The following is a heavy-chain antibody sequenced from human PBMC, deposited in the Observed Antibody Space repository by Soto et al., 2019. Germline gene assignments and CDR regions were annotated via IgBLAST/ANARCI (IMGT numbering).Heavy chain of an antibody. CDR1: GGSISSGGYY. J-gene: IGHJ4*02. D-gene: IGHD4-4*01. CDR2: IYYSGST. V-gene: IGHV4-31*03. Sequence: QVQLQEPGPGLVKPSQTLSLTCTVSGGSISSGGYYWSWIRQHPGKGLEWIGYIYYSGSTYYNPSLKSRVTISGETSQNQFSLKLSSVTAADTAVYYCARITTVTTFDYWGQGTLVTVSS. CDR3: ARITTVTTFDY.